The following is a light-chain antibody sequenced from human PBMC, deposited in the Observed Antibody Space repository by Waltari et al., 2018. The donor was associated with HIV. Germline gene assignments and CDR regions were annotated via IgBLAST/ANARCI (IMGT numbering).Light chain of an antibody. CDR2: EVD. V-gene: IGLV2-8*01. CDR3: SSYKDANDVV. CDR1: SSDVGGFDS. Sequence: QSALTQPPSASGSPGQSVTVSCTGTSSDVGGFDSFSGYHQQPPKAPKLILYEVDRRPSGVPDRCSGSKSGNTASLTVSGLQPEDEGDYYCSSYKDANDVVFGGGTKLTVL. J-gene: IGLJ2*01.